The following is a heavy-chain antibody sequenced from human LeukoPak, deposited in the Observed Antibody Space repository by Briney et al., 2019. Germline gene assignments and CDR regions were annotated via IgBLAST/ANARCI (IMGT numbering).Heavy chain of an antibody. CDR3: TTGITMIVVVTPP. CDR2: IKSKTDGGTT. Sequence: KPGGSLRLSCAASGFTFSNAWMSWVRQAPGKGLEWVGRIKSKTDGGTTDYAAPVKGRFTISRDDSKNTLYLQMNSLKTEDTAVYYCTTGITMIVVVTPPWGQGTLVTVSS. CDR1: GFTFSNAW. J-gene: IGHJ5*02. D-gene: IGHD3-22*01. V-gene: IGHV3-15*01.